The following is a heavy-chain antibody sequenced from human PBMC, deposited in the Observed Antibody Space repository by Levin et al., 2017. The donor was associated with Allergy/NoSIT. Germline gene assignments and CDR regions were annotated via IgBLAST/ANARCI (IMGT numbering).Heavy chain of an antibody. CDR1: GYTFTSYY. J-gene: IGHJ4*02. D-gene: IGHD3-22*01. CDR2: INPSGGST. CDR3: ARGPSTYYYDSSGDYYFDY. V-gene: IGHV1-46*01. Sequence: ASVKVSCKASGYTFTSYYMHWVRQAPGQGLEWMGIINPSGGSTSYAQKFQGRVTMTRDTSTSTVYMELSSLRSEDTAVYYCARGPSTYYYDSSGDYYFDYWGQGTLVTVSS.